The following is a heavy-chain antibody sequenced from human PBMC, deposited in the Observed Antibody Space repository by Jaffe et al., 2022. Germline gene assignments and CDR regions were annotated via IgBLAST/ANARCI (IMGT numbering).Heavy chain of an antibody. CDR3: VRGRRFVVVTAIPIDAFDI. V-gene: IGHV5-51*03. CDR2: IYPGDSDT. D-gene: IGHD2-21*02. J-gene: IGHJ3*02. CDR1: GYSFTSYW. Sequence: EVQLVQSGAEVKKPGESLKISCKGSGYSFTSYWIGWVRQMPGKGLEWMGIIYPGDSDTRYSPSFQGQVTISADKSISTAYLQWSSLKASDTAMYYCVRGRRFVVVTAIPIDAFDIWGQGTMVTVSS.